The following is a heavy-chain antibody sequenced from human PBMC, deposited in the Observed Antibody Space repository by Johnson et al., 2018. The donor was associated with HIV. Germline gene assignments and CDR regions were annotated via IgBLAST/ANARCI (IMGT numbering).Heavy chain of an antibody. CDR1: GFIFSSYW. D-gene: IGHD1-26*01. J-gene: IGHJ3*02. V-gene: IGHV3-66*01. CDR3: ARGSGGIVGAQDI. Sequence: DVQVVESGGDVVQPGRSLRLSCAASGFIFSSYWMHWVRQAPGKGLVWVSVIYVGDNTDYAESVKGRFTISRDNAKNTLYLQMNSLRAEDTAVYYCARGSGGIVGAQDIWGQGTMVTVSS. CDR2: IYVGDNT.